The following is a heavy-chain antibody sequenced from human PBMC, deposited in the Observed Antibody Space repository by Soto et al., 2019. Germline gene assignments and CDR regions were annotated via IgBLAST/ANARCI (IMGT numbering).Heavy chain of an antibody. D-gene: IGHD2-21*01. Sequence: QVQLQQWGAGLLKPSETLSLTCAVYGRSFSGYYWSWIRQPPGKGLEWIGEISHSGSTNYNPSLKSRVTISVDTSTNQFSLKLSSLTAADTAVYFCARAYGGDVFDYWGQGTLVTVSS. CDR3: ARAYGGDVFDY. J-gene: IGHJ4*02. CDR2: ISHSGST. CDR1: GRSFSGYY. V-gene: IGHV4-34*01.